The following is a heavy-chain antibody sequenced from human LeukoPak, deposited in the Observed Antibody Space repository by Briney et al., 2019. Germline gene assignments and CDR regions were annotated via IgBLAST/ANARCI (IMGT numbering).Heavy chain of an antibody. CDR3: ARDRAGSARPENNWFDP. V-gene: IGHV1-69*05. Sequence: ASVKVSCKASGGTFSSYAISWVRQAPGQGLEWMGGIISIFGTANYAQKFQGRVTITTDESTSTAYMELSSLRSEDTAVYYCARDRAGSARPENNWFDPWGQGTLVTVSS. CDR2: IISIFGTA. CDR1: GGTFSSYA. D-gene: IGHD6-25*01. J-gene: IGHJ5*02.